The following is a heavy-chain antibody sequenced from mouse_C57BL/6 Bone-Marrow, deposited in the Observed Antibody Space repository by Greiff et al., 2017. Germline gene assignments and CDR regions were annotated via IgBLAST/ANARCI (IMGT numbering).Heavy chain of an antibody. J-gene: IGHJ2*01. Sequence: VQLQQPGAELVKPGASVKMSCTASGYTFTSYWITWVKQRPGQGLEWIGDIYPGSGSTNYNEKFKSKATLTVDTSTSTAYMQLSSLTSEDSAVYYCARYGYYGSSYHYFDYWGQGTTRTVSS. CDR1: GYTFTSYW. CDR3: ARYGYYGSSYHYFDY. CDR2: IYPGSGST. V-gene: IGHV1-55*01. D-gene: IGHD1-1*01.